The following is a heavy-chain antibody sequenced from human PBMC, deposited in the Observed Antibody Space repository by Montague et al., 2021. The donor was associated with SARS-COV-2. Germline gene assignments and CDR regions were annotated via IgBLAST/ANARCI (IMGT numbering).Heavy chain of an antibody. Sequence: SETLSLTCAVSGGSFSGYYWSWIRQPPGKGLEWIGEINHRGSTNYNPSLKSRVIISVDTSKNQFSLKLSSVTAADTAVYYCARGAGPRSIKLVGVIISGHVFDIWGQGTMVTVSS. CDR2: INHRGST. CDR3: ARGAGPRSIKLVGVIISGHVFDI. J-gene: IGHJ3*02. D-gene: IGHD3-3*01. CDR1: GGSFSGYY. V-gene: IGHV4-34*01.